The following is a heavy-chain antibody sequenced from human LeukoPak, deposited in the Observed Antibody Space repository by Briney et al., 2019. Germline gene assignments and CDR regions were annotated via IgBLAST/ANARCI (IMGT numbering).Heavy chain of an antibody. Sequence: PSETLSLTCTVSGGSISSGDYYWSWIRQPPGKGLEWIGYIYYSGSTYYNPSLKSRVTISVDTSKNQFSLKLSSVTAADTAVYYCARATLNLYYFDYRGQGTLVTVSS. CDR3: ARATLNLYYFDY. V-gene: IGHV4-30-4*08. CDR1: GGSISSGDYY. D-gene: IGHD1-7*01. CDR2: IYYSGST. J-gene: IGHJ4*02.